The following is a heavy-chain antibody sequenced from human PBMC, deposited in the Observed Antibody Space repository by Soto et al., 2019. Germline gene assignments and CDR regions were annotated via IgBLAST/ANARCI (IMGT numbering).Heavy chain of an antibody. CDR3: ARRIQVPAARETWAFDI. CDR1: GYSFTSYW. D-gene: IGHD2-2*01. Sequence: ESLKISCKGSGYSFTSYWISWVRQMPGNGLEWMGKIDPSDSYTNYSPSFQGHVTISADKSISTAYLQWSSLKASDTAMYYCARRIQVPAARETWAFDIWGQGTMVTVSS. CDR2: IDPSDSYT. J-gene: IGHJ3*02. V-gene: IGHV5-10-1*01.